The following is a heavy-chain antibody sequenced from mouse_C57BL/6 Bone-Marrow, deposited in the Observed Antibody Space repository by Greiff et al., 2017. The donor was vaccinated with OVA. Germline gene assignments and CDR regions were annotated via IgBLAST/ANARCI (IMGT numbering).Heavy chain of an antibody. CDR3: ARDNWDWYFDV. D-gene: IGHD4-1*01. V-gene: IGHV7-1*01. CDR2: SRNKANDYTT. Sequence: EVMLVESGGGLVQSGRSLRLSCATSGFTFSDFYMEWVRQAPGKGLEWIAASRNKANDYTTEYSASVKGRLIVSRDTSQSILYLQMNALRAEDTAIYYCARDNWDWYFDVWGTGTTVTVSS. CDR1: GFTFSDFY. J-gene: IGHJ1*03.